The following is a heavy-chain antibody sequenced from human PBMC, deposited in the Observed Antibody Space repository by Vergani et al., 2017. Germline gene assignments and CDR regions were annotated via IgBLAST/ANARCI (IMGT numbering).Heavy chain of an antibody. V-gene: IGHV3-48*01. Sequence: EVQLVESGGGLVQPGGSLRLSCAASGFTFSSYSMNWVRQAPGKGLEWVSYISSSSSTIYYADSVKGRFTISRDNAKNSLYLQMNSLRAEDTAVYYCARATGAGLYYYYYFYMDGWSKGTTVTVSS. CDR2: ISSSSSTI. CDR1: GFTFSSYS. J-gene: IGHJ6*03. CDR3: ARATGAGLYYYYYFYMDG. D-gene: IGHD4-11*01.